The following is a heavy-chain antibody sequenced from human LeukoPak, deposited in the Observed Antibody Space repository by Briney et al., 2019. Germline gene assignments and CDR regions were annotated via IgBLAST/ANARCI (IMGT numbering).Heavy chain of an antibody. CDR2: INPNSGGT. J-gene: IGHJ3*02. CDR3: AREKVVVAATEGVAFDI. D-gene: IGHD2-15*01. V-gene: IGHV1-2*02. CDR1: GYTFTGYY. Sequence: GASVKVSCKASGYTFTGYYMHWVRQAPGQGLEWMGWINPNSGGTNYAQKFQGRVTMTRDTPISTAYMELSRLRSDATAVYYCAREKVVVAATEGVAFDIWGQGTMVTVSS.